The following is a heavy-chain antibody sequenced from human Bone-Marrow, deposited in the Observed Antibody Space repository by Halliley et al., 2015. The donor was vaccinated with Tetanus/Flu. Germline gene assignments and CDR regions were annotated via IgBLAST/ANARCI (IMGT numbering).Heavy chain of an antibody. V-gene: IGHV4-34*01. Sequence: LRLSCAVYGGAFSGYYWSWIRQSPGKGLEWIGEINYDGTTDYNPSLNSRVTLSLDTIKKQVSLGVTSVTAADTAIYYCARGNYHASCWFGSWGRGTLFTVSS. CDR1: GGAFSGYY. CDR3: ARGNYHASCWFGS. J-gene: IGHJ5*01. D-gene: IGHD3-10*01. CDR2: INYDGTT.